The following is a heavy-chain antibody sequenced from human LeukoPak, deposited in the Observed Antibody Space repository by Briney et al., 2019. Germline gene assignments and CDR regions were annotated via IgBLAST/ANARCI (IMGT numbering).Heavy chain of an antibody. D-gene: IGHD6-19*01. V-gene: IGHV1-2*02. CDR2: INPNSGGT. CDR3: ARVGVGSGWYLLDY. J-gene: IGHJ4*02. CDR1: GYAFTGYY. Sequence: GASVKVSCKASGYAFTGYYMHWVRQAPGQGLEWMGWINPNSGGTNYAQKFQGRVTMTRDTSISTAYMELSRLRSDDTAVYYCARVGVGSGWYLLDYWGQGTLVTVSS.